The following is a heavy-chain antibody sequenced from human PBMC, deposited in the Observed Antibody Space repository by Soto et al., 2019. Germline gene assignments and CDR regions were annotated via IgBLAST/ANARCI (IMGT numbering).Heavy chain of an antibody. V-gene: IGHV4-34*01. J-gene: IGHJ4*02. Sequence: PSETLSLTCAVYGGSFSGYYWSWIRQPPGKGLEWIGEINHSGSTNYNPSLKSRVTISVDTSKNQFSLKLSSVTTADTAVYYCARGRTRSIAARSVTKFDYWGQGTLVTVSS. CDR3: ARGRTRSIAARSVTKFDY. CDR2: INHSGST. CDR1: GGSFSGYY. D-gene: IGHD6-6*01.